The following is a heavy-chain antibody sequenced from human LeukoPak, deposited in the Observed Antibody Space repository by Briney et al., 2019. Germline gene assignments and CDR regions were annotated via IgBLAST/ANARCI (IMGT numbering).Heavy chain of an antibody. D-gene: IGHD6-13*01. CDR1: SYSISSGYY. Sequence: PPETLSLTCGVSSYSISSGYYWGWIRQPPGKGLEWIGIIYQSGRTYYNPSLKSRVTISVDTSKNQFSLKLSSVTAADTGVYYCAREHSSSWGFDYWGQGTLVTVSS. J-gene: IGHJ4*02. V-gene: IGHV4-38-2*02. CDR3: AREHSSSWGFDY. CDR2: IYQSGRT.